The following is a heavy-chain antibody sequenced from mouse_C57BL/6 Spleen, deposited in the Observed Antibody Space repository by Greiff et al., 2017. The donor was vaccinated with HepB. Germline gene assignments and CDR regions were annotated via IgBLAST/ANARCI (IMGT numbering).Heavy chain of an antibody. CDR1: GYTFTSYW. D-gene: IGHD1-1*01. J-gene: IGHJ2*01. CDR2: IDPSDSYT. Sequence: QVQLQQPGAELVRPGTSVKLSCKASGYTFTSYWMHWVKQRPGQGLEWIGVIDPSDSYTNYNQKFKGKATLTVDTSSSTAYMQLSSLTSEDSAVYYCARSGGYGSSSLFDYWGQGTTLTVSS. CDR3: ARSGGYGSSSLFDY. V-gene: IGHV1-59*01.